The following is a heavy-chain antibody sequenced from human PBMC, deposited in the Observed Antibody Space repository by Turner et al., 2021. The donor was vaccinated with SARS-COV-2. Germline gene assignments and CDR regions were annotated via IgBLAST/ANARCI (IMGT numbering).Heavy chain of an antibody. V-gene: IGHV5-10-1*01. D-gene: IGHD2-2*01. J-gene: IGHJ5*02. CDR2: SCPSYSYT. CDR1: GYSFTSYW. Sequence: EVQLVQSGAEVKKPGESLRISCKGSGYSFTSYWNSWGRQMPGKGLGWVGESCPSYSYTNYSPSFQGHVTISADKSISTAYLQWSSLKASDTAMYYCARSFGYCSSTSCLLNWFDPWGQGTLVTVSS. CDR3: ARSFGYCSSTSCLLNWFDP.